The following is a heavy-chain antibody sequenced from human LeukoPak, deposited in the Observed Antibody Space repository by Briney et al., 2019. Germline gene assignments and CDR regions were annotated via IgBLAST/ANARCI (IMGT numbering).Heavy chain of an antibody. CDR2: INPNSGGT. CDR1: GYTFTGYY. CDR3: ARDRPYCSGGSCYNLNWFDP. Sequence: EASVKVSCKASGYTFTGYYMHWVRQAPGQGLEWMGWINPNSGGTNYAQKFQGRVTMTRDTSISTAYMELSRLRSDDTAVYYCARDRPYCSGGSCYNLNWFDPWGQGTLVTVSS. V-gene: IGHV1-2*02. D-gene: IGHD2-15*01. J-gene: IGHJ5*02.